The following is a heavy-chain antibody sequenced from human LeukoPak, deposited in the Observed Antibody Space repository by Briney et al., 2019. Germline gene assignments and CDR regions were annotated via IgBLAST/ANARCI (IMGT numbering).Heavy chain of an antibody. V-gene: IGHV3-74*01. J-gene: IGHJ4*02. CDR2: INSDGSGT. CDR1: GFTFSTYW. D-gene: IGHD3-22*01. CDR3: ARPPAYDSRNYYFAY. Sequence: PGGSLRLSCAASGFTFSTYWMHWVRQVPGKGLVWVSHINSDGSGTSYADSVKGRFTISRDNAKNMLYLQMNSLRVEDTAVYYCARPPAYDSRNYYFAYWGQGILVTVSS.